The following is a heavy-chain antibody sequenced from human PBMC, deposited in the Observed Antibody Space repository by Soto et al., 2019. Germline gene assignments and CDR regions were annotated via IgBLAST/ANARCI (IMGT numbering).Heavy chain of an antibody. CDR2: ISSSGSTI. Sequence: PGGSLRLSCAASGFTFSSYEMNWFRQAPGKGLEWVSYISSSGSTIYYADSVKGRFTISRDNAKNSLYLQMNSLRAEDTAVYYCARAYSNSYYYYGMDVWGQGTTVTVSS. D-gene: IGHD4-4*01. CDR3: ARAYSNSYYYYGMDV. V-gene: IGHV3-48*03. J-gene: IGHJ6*02. CDR1: GFTFSSYE.